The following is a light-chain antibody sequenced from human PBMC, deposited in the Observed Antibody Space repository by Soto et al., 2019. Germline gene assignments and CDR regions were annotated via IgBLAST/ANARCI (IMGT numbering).Light chain of an antibody. Sequence: EIVLTQSPGTLSLSPGERATLSCRASQSVSISHLAWYQQKPGQAPRLLIYGASIRATGIPDRFSGSGSGTDFTLTISTLEPEDFAVYYCQQYGSTPRVTFGQGTNLEIK. CDR3: QQYGSTPRVT. CDR1: QSVSISH. CDR2: GAS. V-gene: IGKV3-20*01. J-gene: IGKJ2*01.